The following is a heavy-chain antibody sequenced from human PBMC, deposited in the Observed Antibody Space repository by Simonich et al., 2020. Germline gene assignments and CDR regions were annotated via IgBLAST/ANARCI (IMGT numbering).Heavy chain of an antibody. J-gene: IGHJ4*02. D-gene: IGHD3-10*01. CDR3: AKDKGAYYGSGSPVY. Sequence: EVQLVESGGGLVQPGRSLRLSCAASGFTFDDYAMNWVRQAPGKAMDRCPGISWNSGSKGYADYVKGRFTISRDNAKNSLYLQMNSLRAEDTAVYYCAKDKGAYYGSGSPVYWGQGTLVTVSS. V-gene: IGHV3-9*01. CDR1: GFTFDDYA. CDR2: ISWNSGSK.